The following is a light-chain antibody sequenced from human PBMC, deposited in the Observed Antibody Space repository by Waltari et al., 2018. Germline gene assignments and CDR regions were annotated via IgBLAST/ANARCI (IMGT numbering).Light chain of an antibody. V-gene: IGLV1-44*01. CDR3: ASWDDRLNGHWV. Sequence: QSVLTQPPSASGAPGQRVTISCSGTYSNIGNNVVNWYQPLPGKAPKLLLYRDDQRPSGFPDRFSASKSGSSASLAIGGLQSEDEADYYCASWDDRLNGHWVFGGGTKVTVL. J-gene: IGLJ3*02. CDR2: RDD. CDR1: YSNIGNNV.